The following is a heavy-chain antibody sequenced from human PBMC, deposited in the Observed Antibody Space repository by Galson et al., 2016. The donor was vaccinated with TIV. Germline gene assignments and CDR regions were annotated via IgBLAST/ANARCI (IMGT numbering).Heavy chain of an antibody. Sequence: SLRLSCAASGFTFDSYTFHWVRQTPGKGLEWVAIISHDGINKDFADSVQGRFTISRDSSKNTVFLQMNSLRLEDTAVYYCTRDGRGNWKYVDYFDYWGQGTLVTVSS. CDR3: TRDGRGNWKYVDYFDY. J-gene: IGHJ4*02. CDR2: ISHDGINK. V-gene: IGHV3-30-3*01. CDR1: GFTFDSYT. D-gene: IGHD1-7*01.